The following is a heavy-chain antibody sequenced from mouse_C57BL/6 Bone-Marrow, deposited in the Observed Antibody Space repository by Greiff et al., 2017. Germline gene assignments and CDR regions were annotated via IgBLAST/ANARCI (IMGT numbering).Heavy chain of an antibody. Sequence: QVQLKESGAELAKPGASVKLSCKASGYTFTSYWMHWVKQRPGQGLEWIGYINPSSGYTKYNQKFKDKATLTADKSSSTAYMQLSSLTYEDSAVXDCARFYMVTRGFGYWGQGTLVTVSA. V-gene: IGHV1-7*01. D-gene: IGHD2-2*01. CDR2: INPSSGYT. J-gene: IGHJ3*01. CDR1: GYTFTSYW. CDR3: ARFYMVTRGFGY.